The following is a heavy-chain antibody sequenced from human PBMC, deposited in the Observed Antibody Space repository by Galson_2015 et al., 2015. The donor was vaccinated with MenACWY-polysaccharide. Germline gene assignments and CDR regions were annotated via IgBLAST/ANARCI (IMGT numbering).Heavy chain of an antibody. D-gene: IGHD3-10*01. CDR1: GFTFRSDW. V-gene: IGHV3-74*01. J-gene: IGHJ4*02. CDR3: ARRGGSYYDS. CDR2: INNDATTI. Sequence: LSLSCAASGFTFRSDWMHWVGHAPGQGLVWVSRINNDATTINYADSVQGRFIISRDNAKNTLYLHMNRLRAEFTAVYYCARRGGSYYDSWGQGTLVTVSS.